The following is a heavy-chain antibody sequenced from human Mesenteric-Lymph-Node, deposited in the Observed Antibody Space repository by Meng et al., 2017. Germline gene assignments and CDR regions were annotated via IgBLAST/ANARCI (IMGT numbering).Heavy chain of an antibody. D-gene: IGHD1-26*01. CDR1: GGTFSSYA. CDR3: ASSGSYDTIDY. Sequence: SVKVSCKASGGTFSSYAISWVRQAPGQGLEWTGGIIPIFGTANYAQKFQGRVTITADESTSTAYMELSSLRSEDTAVYYCASSGSYDTIDYWGQGTLVTVSS. CDR2: IIPIFGTA. V-gene: IGHV1-69*13. J-gene: IGHJ4*02.